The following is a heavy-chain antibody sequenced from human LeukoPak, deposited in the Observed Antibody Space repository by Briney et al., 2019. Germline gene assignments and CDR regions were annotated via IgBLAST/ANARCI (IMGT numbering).Heavy chain of an antibody. D-gene: IGHD3-10*01. J-gene: IGHJ4*02. Sequence: GGSLRLSCAASGFTFSSYSMSWVRQAPGKGLEWVSYISSSSSTIYYADSVKGRFTISRDNAKNSLYLQMNSLRAEDTAVYYCARGSLSLSDYWGQGTLVTVSS. CDR1: GFTFSSYS. V-gene: IGHV3-48*01. CDR3: ARGSLSLSDY. CDR2: ISSSSSTI.